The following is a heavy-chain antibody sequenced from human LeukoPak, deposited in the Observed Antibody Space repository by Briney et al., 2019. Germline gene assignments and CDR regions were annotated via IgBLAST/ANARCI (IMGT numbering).Heavy chain of an antibody. CDR2: ISYDGSNK. Sequence: GGSLRLSCAASGFTFSSYAMHWVRQAPGKGLEWVAVISYDGSNKYYADSVKGRFTISRDKSKNTLYLQMNSLRAEDTAVYYCARDRRIAVAGKGPYYFDYWGQGTLVTVSS. CDR3: ARDRRIAVAGKGPYYFDY. CDR1: GFTFSSYA. D-gene: IGHD6-19*01. V-gene: IGHV3-30-3*01. J-gene: IGHJ4*02.